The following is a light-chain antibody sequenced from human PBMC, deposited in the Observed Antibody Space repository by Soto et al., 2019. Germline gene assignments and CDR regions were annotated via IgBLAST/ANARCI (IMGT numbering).Light chain of an antibody. CDR1: QSIDTW. Sequence: DIQMTQSPSTLSASVGDRVIITCRASQSIDTWLAWYQHKPGRAPKVLISEATSLERGVPSRFSGSGSGTDFSLTITSLQPDDFATYYCQQYSSHSGTFGQGTTVEVK. CDR3: QQYSSHSGT. J-gene: IGKJ2*01. V-gene: IGKV1-5*01. CDR2: EAT.